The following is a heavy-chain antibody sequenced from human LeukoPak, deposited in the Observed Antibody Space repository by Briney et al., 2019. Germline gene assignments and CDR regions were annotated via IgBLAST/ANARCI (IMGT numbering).Heavy chain of an antibody. D-gene: IGHD3-10*01. CDR1: GGSISSGSYY. V-gene: IGHV4-61*02. J-gene: IGHJ4*02. CDR2: IYTSGST. CDR3: ARRRHMVRGVITTGYFDY. Sequence: SETLSLTCTVSGGSISSGSYYWSWIRQPAGKGLEWIGRIYTSGSTNYNPSLKSRVTISVDTSKNQFSLKLSSVTAADTAVYYCARRRHMVRGVITTGYFDYWGQGTLVTVSS.